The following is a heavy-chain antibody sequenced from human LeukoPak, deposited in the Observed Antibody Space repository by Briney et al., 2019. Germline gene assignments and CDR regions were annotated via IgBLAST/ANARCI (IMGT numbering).Heavy chain of an antibody. D-gene: IGHD5-18*01. CDR3: ARDSGYSYGYDY. CDR1: GFTFSTYW. V-gene: IGHV3-7*01. Sequence: GGSLRLSCAASGFTFSTYWMYWVRQAPGKGLEWVANIKQDGSEKYYVDSVKGRFAISRDNAKNSLYLQMNSLRAEDTAVYYCARDSGYSYGYDYWGQGTLVTVSS. CDR2: IKQDGSEK. J-gene: IGHJ4*02.